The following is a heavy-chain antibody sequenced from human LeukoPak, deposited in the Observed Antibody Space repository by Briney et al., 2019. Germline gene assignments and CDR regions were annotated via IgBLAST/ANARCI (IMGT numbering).Heavy chain of an antibody. V-gene: IGHV3-7*01. CDR2: IKQDGGER. Sequence: QSGGSLRLSCAATGFTFNNFLMSWVRHVPGRGLEWVANIKQDGGERYYADSVKGRFTISRDNAKNSLYLQMNSLRAEDTAVYYCARGALSYGDYADNWGQGTLVTVSS. CDR1: GFTFNNFL. D-gene: IGHD4-17*01. CDR3: ARGALSYGDYADN. J-gene: IGHJ4*02.